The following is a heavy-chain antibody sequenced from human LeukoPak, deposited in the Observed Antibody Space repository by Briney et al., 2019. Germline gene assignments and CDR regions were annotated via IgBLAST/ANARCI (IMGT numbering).Heavy chain of an antibody. V-gene: IGHV1-8*01. D-gene: IGHD4-11*01. CDR1: GYTFTSYD. Sequence: ASVKLSCKASGYTFTSYDINWVRQATGQGREWMGWMNPNSGNTGYAQKFQGRVTMTRNTSISTAYMELSSLRSEDTAVYYCATTSNYVTLYYYYYMDVWGKGTTVTVSS. CDR3: ATTSNYVTLYYYYYMDV. J-gene: IGHJ6*03. CDR2: MNPNSGNT.